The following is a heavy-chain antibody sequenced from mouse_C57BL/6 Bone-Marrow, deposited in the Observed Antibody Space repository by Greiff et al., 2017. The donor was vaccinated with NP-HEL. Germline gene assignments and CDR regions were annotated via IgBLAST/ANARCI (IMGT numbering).Heavy chain of an antibody. J-gene: IGHJ3*01. CDR3: SRSPPYYGYLAWFAY. V-gene: IGHV1-58*01. CDR2: IYIGNGYT. CDR1: GYTFTSYG. D-gene: IGHD2-9*01. Sequence: EVQLQQSGAELVRPGSSVKMSCKTSGYTFTSYGINWVKQRPGQGLEWIGYIYIGNGYTEYNEKFKGKATLTSDTSSSTAYMQLSSLTSEDSAIYFCSRSPPYYGYLAWFAYWGQGTLVTVSA.